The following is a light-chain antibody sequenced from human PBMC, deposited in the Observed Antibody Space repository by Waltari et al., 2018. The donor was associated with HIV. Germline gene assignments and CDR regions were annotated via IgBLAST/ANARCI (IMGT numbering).Light chain of an antibody. Sequence: DMQMTQSPSSLSASVGDTVTITCRANQNINNYLNWYQQKPAESPNLLIHCASNLQPGVPSRFSGKSSGTNFTLTITRLEPEDVATYYCQQSFSATITFGQGTRLE. V-gene: IGKV1-39*01. CDR1: QNINNY. CDR3: QQSFSATIT. CDR2: CAS. J-gene: IGKJ5*01.